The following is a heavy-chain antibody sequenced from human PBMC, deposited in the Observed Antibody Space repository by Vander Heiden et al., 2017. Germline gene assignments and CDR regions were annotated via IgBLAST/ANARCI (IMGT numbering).Heavy chain of an antibody. V-gene: IGHV4-39*01. D-gene: IGHD3-9*01. CDR2: IHHSGQT. CDR1: GVSIGSNDYY. J-gene: IGHJ4*02. CDR3: ASPTSSTIITQLGH. Sequence: QVQLQESGPGLVKPSETLSLTCTVSGVSIGSNDYYWAWIRQPPGRGLEWIASIHHSGQTYYTPSLESRVTISVDRSKNQFSLRLTSVTATDTAVYYCASPTSSTIITQLGHWGQGTLVTVSS.